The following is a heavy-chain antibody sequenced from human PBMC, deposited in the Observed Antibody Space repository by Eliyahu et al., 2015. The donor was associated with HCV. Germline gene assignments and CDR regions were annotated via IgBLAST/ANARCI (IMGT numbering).Heavy chain of an antibody. V-gene: IGHV1-69*01. Sequence: EVKKPGSSVKVSCKASGGTFSSYAISWVRQAPGQGLEWMGGIIPIFGTANYAQKFQGRVTITADESTSTAYMELSSLRSEDTAVYYCAGTTIFEGPNPEYNWFDPWGQGTLVTVSS. D-gene: IGHD3-3*01. CDR3: AGTTIFEGPNPEYNWFDP. CDR2: IIPIFGTA. J-gene: IGHJ5*02. CDR1: GGTFSSYA.